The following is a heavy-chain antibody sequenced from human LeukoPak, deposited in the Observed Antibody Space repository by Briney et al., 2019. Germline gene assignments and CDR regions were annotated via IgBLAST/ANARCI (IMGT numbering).Heavy chain of an antibody. CDR2: IIPIFGTA. Sequence: SVKVSCKASGGTFSSYAISWVRQAPGQGLEWMGGIIPIFGTANYAQKFQGRVTITADESTSTAYMELSSLRSEDTAVYYCARDRNDYVWGSYLHSGGDFDYWGQGTLVTVSS. CDR3: ARDRNDYVWGSYLHSGGDFDY. CDR1: GGTFSSYA. D-gene: IGHD3-16*02. J-gene: IGHJ4*02. V-gene: IGHV1-69*13.